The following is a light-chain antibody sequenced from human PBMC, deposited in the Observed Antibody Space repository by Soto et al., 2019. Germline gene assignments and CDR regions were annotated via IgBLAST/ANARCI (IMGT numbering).Light chain of an antibody. Sequence: EIVMTQFPATLSVSPGERATLSCRASQSAGNFLAWYQQKPGQAPRLLIYDTSTRATGVPARFSGSGSGTDFTLTISRLEPGDFAVYYCQQYGSSPPITFGQGTRLEIK. V-gene: IGKV3-20*01. CDR2: DTS. J-gene: IGKJ5*01. CDR3: QQYGSSPPIT. CDR1: QSAGNF.